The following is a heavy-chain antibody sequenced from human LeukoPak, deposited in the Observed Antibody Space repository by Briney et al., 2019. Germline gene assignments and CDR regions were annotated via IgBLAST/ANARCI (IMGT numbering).Heavy chain of an antibody. V-gene: IGHV1-8*01. Sequence: ASVKVSCKASGYTFTSYDINWVRQATGQGLEWMGWMNPNSGNTGYAQKFQGRATMTRNTSISTAYMELSSLRSEDTAVYYCASDLGYCSGGSCFNWFDPWGQGTLVTVSS. D-gene: IGHD2-15*01. CDR2: MNPNSGNT. J-gene: IGHJ5*02. CDR1: GYTFTSYD. CDR3: ASDLGYCSGGSCFNWFDP.